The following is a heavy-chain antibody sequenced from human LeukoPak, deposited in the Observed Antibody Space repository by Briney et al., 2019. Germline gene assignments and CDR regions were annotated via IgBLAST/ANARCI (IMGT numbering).Heavy chain of an antibody. CDR3: ARRVGATTEVWFDP. CDR1: GGSISSCY. Sequence: PSETLSLTCTVSGGSISSCYWSWIRQPPGKGLEWIGYIYYSGSTNYNPSLKSRVTISVDTSKNQFSLKLSSVTAADTAVYYCARRVGATTEVWFDPWGQGTLVTVSS. D-gene: IGHD1-26*01. V-gene: IGHV4-59*08. J-gene: IGHJ5*02. CDR2: IYYSGST.